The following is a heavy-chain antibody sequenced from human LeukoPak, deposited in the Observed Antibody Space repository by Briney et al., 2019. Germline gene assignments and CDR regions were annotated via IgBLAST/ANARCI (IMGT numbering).Heavy chain of an antibody. CDR3: ARTLTYYYDSSGYYYVDAFDI. D-gene: IGHD3-22*01. CDR1: GFTFSSYS. V-gene: IGHV3-21*01. CDR2: ISSSSSYI. J-gene: IGHJ3*02. Sequence: SGGSLRLSCAASGFTFSSYSMNWVRQAPGKGLEWVSSISSSSSYIYYADSVKGRFTISRDNAKNSLYLQMNSLRAEDTAVYYCARTLTYYYDSSGYYYVDAFDIWGQGTMVTVSS.